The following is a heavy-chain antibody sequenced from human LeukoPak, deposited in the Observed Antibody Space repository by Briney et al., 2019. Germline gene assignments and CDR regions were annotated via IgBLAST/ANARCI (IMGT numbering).Heavy chain of an antibody. Sequence: SETLSLTCTVSGGSISSYYWSWIRQPPGKGPEWIGYIYYSGSTNYNPSLKSRVTISVDTSKNQFSLKLSSVTAADTAVYYCARVDPDSSSTLEVFDYWGQGTLVTVSS. CDR2: IYYSGST. CDR3: ARVDPDSSSTLEVFDY. CDR1: GGSISSYY. D-gene: IGHD6-6*01. J-gene: IGHJ4*02. V-gene: IGHV4-59*01.